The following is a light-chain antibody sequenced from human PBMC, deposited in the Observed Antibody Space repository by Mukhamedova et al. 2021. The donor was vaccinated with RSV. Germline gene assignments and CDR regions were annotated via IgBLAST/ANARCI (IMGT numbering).Light chain of an antibody. V-gene: IGLV3-19*01. Sequence: GQTVRITCQGDSLRSYYASWYQQKPGQAPVLVIYGKNNRPSGIPDRFSGSSSGNTASLTITGAQAEDEADYYCNSRDSSGNVVF. CDR2: GKN. J-gene: IGLJ2*01. CDR3: NSRDSSGNVV. CDR1: SLRSYY.